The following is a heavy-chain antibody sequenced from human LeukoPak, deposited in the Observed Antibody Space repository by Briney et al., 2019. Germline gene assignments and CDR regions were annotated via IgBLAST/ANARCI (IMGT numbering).Heavy chain of an antibody. V-gene: IGHV1-69*04. CDR3: ASHSGYDFEGFDY. Sequence: SVKVSCKASGYTFTMNGITWVRQAPGQGLEWMGRLIPVLDITSYAQKFRGRVTITADRSTSTAYMELSSLRSEDTAVYYCASHSGYDFEGFDYWGQGTLVTVSS. CDR1: GYTFTMNG. CDR2: LIPVLDIT. J-gene: IGHJ4*02. D-gene: IGHD5-12*01.